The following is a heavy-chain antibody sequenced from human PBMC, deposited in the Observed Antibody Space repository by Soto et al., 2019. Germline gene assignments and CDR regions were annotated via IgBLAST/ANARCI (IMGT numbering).Heavy chain of an antibody. CDR2: THYRSKWYN. CDR3: AKSATVPAAIAY. J-gene: IGHJ4*02. V-gene: IGHV6-1*01. D-gene: IGHD2-2*02. Sequence: SQTLSLTCAISGDSVSSNIVAWNWIRQSPSRGLEWLGRTHYRSKWYNDYAVSVKSRITINPDTSKNQFSLQLNSVTPDDTAVYYCAKSATVPAAIAYWGQGTLVTVSS. CDR1: GDSVSSNIVA.